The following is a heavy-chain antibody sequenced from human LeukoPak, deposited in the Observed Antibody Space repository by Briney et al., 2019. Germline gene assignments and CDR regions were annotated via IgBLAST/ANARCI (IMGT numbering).Heavy chain of an antibody. CDR1: GYTFTSYG. Sequence: ASVKVSCKASGYTFTSYGISWVRQAPGQGLEWMGWISAYNGNTNYAQKLQGRVTMTTDTSTSTAYMELRSLRSDDTAVYYCTYSSTSSLLYYYGMDVWGQGTTVTVSS. D-gene: IGHD2-2*01. CDR2: ISAYNGNT. V-gene: IGHV1-18*01. CDR3: TYSSTSSLLYYYGMDV. J-gene: IGHJ6*02.